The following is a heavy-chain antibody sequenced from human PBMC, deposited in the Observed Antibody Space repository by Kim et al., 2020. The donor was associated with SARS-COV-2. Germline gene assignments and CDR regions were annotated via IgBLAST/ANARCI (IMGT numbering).Heavy chain of an antibody. V-gene: IGHV4-59*01. Sequence: SETLSLTCTVSGGSISSYYWSWIRQPPGKGLEWIGYIYYSGSTNYNPSLKSRVIISVDTSKNQFSLNLTSVTAADTAVYYCAGLTYYYGSGSYPFYYGLDVWGQGTTVTVS. CDR1: GGSISSYY. CDR3: AGLTYYYGSGSYPFYYGLDV. J-gene: IGHJ6*02. CDR2: IYYSGST. D-gene: IGHD3-10*01.